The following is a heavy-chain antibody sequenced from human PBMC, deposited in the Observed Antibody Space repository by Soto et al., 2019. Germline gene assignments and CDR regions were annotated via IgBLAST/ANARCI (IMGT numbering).Heavy chain of an antibody. Sequence: SETLSLTCTVACGSISSGDCYWSWIRQPPGKGLEWIGYIYYSGSTYYNPSLKSRVTISVDTSKNQFSLKLSSVTAADTAVYYCASHDYAHYGIDVWGQGTTVTVSS. J-gene: IGHJ6*02. CDR2: IYYSGST. D-gene: IGHD4-17*01. V-gene: IGHV4-30-4*01. CDR3: ASHDYAHYGIDV. CDR1: CGSISSGDCY.